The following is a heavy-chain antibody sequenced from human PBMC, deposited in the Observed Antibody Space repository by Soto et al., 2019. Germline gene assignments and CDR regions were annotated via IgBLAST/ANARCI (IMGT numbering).Heavy chain of an antibody. Sequence: ASVKVSCKASGGTFSSYAISWVRQAPGQGLEWMGGIIPIFGTANYAQKFQGRVTITADESTSTAYMELSSLRSEDTAVYYCARAPNLITICGVVMVERYYYYGMDVWGQGTTVTVSS. CDR2: IIPIFGTA. V-gene: IGHV1-69*13. CDR3: ARAPNLITICGVVMVERYYYYGMDV. D-gene: IGHD3-3*01. CDR1: GGTFSSYA. J-gene: IGHJ6*02.